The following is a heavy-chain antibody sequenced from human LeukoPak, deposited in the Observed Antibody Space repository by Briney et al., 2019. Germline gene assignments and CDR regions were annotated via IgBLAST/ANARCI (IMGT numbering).Heavy chain of an antibody. CDR3: ARKLTPLDY. CDR1: GYSFTSYW. Sequence: GESLKISCKGSGYSFTSYWISWVRQMPGKGLEWMGRIDPSDSCTNYSPSFQGHVTISVDKSINTAYLQWSRLEASDTAIYYCARKLTPLDYWGQGTLVTVSS. V-gene: IGHV5-10-1*01. D-gene: IGHD3-10*01. CDR2: IDPSDSCT. J-gene: IGHJ4*02.